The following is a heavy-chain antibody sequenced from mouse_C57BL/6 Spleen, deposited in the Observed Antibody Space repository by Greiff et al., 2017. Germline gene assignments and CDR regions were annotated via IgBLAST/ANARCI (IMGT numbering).Heavy chain of an antibody. CDR3: ARPNYYGSSYEYYAMDY. D-gene: IGHD1-1*01. Sequence: EVKLVESGGGLVKPGGSLKLSCAASGFTFSDYGMHWVRQAPEKGLEWVAYISSGSSTIYYADTVKGRFTISRDNAKNTLFLQMTSLRSEDTAMYYCARPNYYGSSYEYYAMDYWGQGTSVTVSS. CDR2: ISSGSSTI. CDR1: GFTFSDYG. V-gene: IGHV5-17*01. J-gene: IGHJ4*01.